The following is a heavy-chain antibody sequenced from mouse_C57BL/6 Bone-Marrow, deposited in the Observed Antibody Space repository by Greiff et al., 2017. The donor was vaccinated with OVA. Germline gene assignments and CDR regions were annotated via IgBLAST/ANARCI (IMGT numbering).Heavy chain of an antibody. Sequence: EVKLVESGGGLVQPGESLKLSCESNEYEFPSHDMSWVRKTPEKRLELVAAINSDGGSTYYPDTMERRFIISRDNTKKTLYLQMISRRSEDTALYYCAAYYSNPYYAMDYWGQGTSVTVSS. V-gene: IGHV5-2*01. CDR2: INSDGGST. CDR3: AAYYSNPYYAMDY. D-gene: IGHD2-5*01. CDR1: EYEFPSHD. J-gene: IGHJ4*01.